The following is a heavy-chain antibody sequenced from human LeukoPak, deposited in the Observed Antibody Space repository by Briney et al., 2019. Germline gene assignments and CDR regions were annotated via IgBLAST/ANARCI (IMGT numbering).Heavy chain of an antibody. Sequence: GSSVKVSCKASGGTFSSYAISWVRQAPGQGLEWMGRIIPILGIANYAQKFQGRVTITADKSTSTAYMELSSLRAEDTALYYCATLGEDYFDYWGQGTLVTVSS. CDR1: GGTFSSYA. CDR2: IIPILGIA. J-gene: IGHJ4*02. D-gene: IGHD3-10*01. V-gene: IGHV1-69*04. CDR3: ATLGEDYFDY.